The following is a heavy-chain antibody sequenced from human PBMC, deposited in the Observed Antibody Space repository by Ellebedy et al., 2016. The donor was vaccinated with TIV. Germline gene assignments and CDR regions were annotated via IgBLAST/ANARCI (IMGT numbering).Heavy chain of an antibody. CDR2: IRSKAYGGTT. D-gene: IGHD4-17*01. Sequence: GGSLRLSCTASGFTFGDYAMSWFRQAPGKGLEWVGFIRSKAYGGTTEYAASVKGRITISRDDFKSIAYLQMNSLKTEDTAVYYCTRKMETREPLYGDYVYYFDYWGQGTLVTVSS. CDR1: GFTFGDYA. V-gene: IGHV3-49*03. CDR3: TRKMETREPLYGDYVYYFDY. J-gene: IGHJ4*02.